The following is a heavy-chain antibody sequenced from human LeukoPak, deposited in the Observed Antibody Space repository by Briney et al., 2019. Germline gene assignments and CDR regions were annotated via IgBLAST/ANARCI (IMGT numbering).Heavy chain of an antibody. CDR3: AKTQGSGSYYKD. Sequence: GASVKVSCKASGGTFSSYAISWVRQAPGQGLEWMGGIIPIFGTANYAQKFQGRVTITADESTSTAYMELSSLRAEDTAVYYCAKTQGSGSYYKDWGQGTLVTVSS. V-gene: IGHV1-69*13. D-gene: IGHD3-10*01. J-gene: IGHJ4*02. CDR2: IIPIFGTA. CDR1: GGTFSSYA.